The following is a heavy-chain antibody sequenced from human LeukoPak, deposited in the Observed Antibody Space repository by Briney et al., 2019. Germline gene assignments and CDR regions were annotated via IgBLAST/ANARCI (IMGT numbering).Heavy chain of an antibody. CDR1: GYTFTSYY. CDR3: ARALCSGGSCYFCDY. D-gene: IGHD2-15*01. Sequence: GASVKVSCKASGYTFTSYYMHWVRQAPGQGLEWMGIINPSGGSTSYAQKFQGRVTMTRDTSTSTVYMKLSSLRSEDTAVYYCARALCSGGSCYFCDYWGQGTLVTVSS. J-gene: IGHJ4*02. V-gene: IGHV1-46*01. CDR2: INPSGGST.